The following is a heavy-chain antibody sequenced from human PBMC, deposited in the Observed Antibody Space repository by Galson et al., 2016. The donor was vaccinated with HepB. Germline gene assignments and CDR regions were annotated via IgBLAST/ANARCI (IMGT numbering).Heavy chain of an antibody. CDR2: ISYDESNK. D-gene: IGHD3-10*01. J-gene: IGHJ4*02. V-gene: IGHV3-30*16. CDR1: GFTFSRFA. CDR3: ARYHYGPWDS. Sequence: SLRLSCAASGFTFSRFAMNWVRQAPGKGLEWVAAISYDESNKYYADSVKGRFTISRDTSKNTLYLQMNSLRAEDKAVYYCARYHYGPWDSWGQGTLVTVPS.